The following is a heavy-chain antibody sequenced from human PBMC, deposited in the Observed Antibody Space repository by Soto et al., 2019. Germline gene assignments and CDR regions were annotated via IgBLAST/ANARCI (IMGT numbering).Heavy chain of an antibody. CDR1: GFTFSSYA. D-gene: IGHD6-19*01. Sequence: EVQLLESGGGLVQPGGSLRLSCAASGFTFSSYAMSWVRQAPGKGLEWVSAISGSGGSTYYADSVKGRFTISRDNSKNTLYLQMNSLRAEDTAVYYCAKSLNQQWLVPVPYYYYGMDVWGQGTTVTVSS. J-gene: IGHJ6*02. CDR2: ISGSGGST. V-gene: IGHV3-23*01. CDR3: AKSLNQQWLVPVPYYYYGMDV.